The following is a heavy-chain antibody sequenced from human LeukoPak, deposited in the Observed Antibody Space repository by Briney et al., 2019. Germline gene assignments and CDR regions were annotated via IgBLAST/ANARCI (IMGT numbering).Heavy chain of an antibody. D-gene: IGHD3-10*01. Sequence: GASVKVSCKASVYTFTGYDINWVRQATGQGLEWMGWMNPKSGNTGYAQKFQGRVTMTRNTSISTAYMELSSLRSDDTAVYYCARALTYYYGSGPDYWGQGTLVTVSS. CDR1: VYTFTGYD. CDR2: MNPKSGNT. CDR3: ARALTYYYGSGPDY. V-gene: IGHV1-8*01. J-gene: IGHJ4*02.